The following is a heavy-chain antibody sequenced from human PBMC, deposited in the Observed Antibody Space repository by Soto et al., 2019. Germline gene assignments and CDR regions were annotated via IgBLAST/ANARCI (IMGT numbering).Heavy chain of an antibody. Sequence: SETLSLTCTVSGGSISSSSYYWGWIRQPPGKGLEWIGSIYYSGSTYYNPSLKSRVTISVDTSKNQFSLKLSSVTAADTAVYYCARHLIAAAGPWGYWGQGTLVTVSS. J-gene: IGHJ4*02. V-gene: IGHV4-39*01. D-gene: IGHD6-13*01. CDR1: GGSISSSSYY. CDR3: ARHLIAAAGPWGY. CDR2: IYYSGST.